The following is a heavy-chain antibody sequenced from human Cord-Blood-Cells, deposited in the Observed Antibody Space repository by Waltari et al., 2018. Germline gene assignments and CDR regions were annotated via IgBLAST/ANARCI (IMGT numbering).Heavy chain of an antibody. J-gene: IGHJ4*02. CDR3: ARYRYSGSYYGG. Sequence: EVQLVESGGGLIQPGGSLRLSCAASGFTVSSNYMSWVRQVPGKGLGGCSVIYSGGSPCDADSVKGRFTISRDNTKNTLYRQMNSLRAEDTAVYYCARYRYSGSYYGGWGQGTLVTVSS. D-gene: IGHD1-26*01. CDR1: GFTVSSNY. CDR2: IYSGGSP. V-gene: IGHV3-53*01.